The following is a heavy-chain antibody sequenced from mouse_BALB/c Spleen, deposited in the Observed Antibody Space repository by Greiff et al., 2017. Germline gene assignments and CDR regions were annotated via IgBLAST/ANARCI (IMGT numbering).Heavy chain of an antibody. V-gene: IGHV14-3*02. CDR2: IDPANGNT. D-gene: IGHD2-1*01. Sequence: VHVKQSGAELVKPGASVKLSCTASGFNIKDTYMHWVKQRPEQGLEWIGRIDPANGNTKYDPKFQGKATITADTSSNTAYLQLSSLTSEDTAVYYCARYGKNAMDYWGQGTSVTVSS. CDR3: ARYGKNAMDY. CDR1: GFNIKDTY. J-gene: IGHJ4*01.